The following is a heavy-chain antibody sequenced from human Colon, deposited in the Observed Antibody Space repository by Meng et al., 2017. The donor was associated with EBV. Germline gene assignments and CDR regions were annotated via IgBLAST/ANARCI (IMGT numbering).Heavy chain of an antibody. V-gene: IGHV1-46*01. CDR2: INPSGDST. J-gene: IGHJ5*02. D-gene: IGHD2-15*01. CDR3: AREYCSGGSCILNWFDT. Sequence: QVQLVQSGPEVKKPXXSVKVXCKASGYTFTSYYIHWVRQAPGQGLEWMGMINPSGDSTTYAQKFQGRVTMTRDTSTSTVYMELSSLRSEDSALYYCAREYCSGGSCILNWFDTWGQGTLVTVSS. CDR1: GYTFTSYY.